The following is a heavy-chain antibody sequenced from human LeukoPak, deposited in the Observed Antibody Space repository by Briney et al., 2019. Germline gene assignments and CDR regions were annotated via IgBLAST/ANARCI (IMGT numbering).Heavy chain of an antibody. CDR3: ARRANTAPPHYFDY. J-gene: IGHJ4*02. Sequence: PSETLSLTCTVSDDSMSSYYWNWIRQPPGKGLEWIGYVYYSGGTNYNPSLKSRVTISLDTSKNQFSLKLSSVTAADTAVYYCARRANTAPPHYFDYWGQGTLVTVSS. V-gene: IGHV4-59*01. CDR1: DDSMSSYY. D-gene: IGHD5-18*01. CDR2: VYYSGGT.